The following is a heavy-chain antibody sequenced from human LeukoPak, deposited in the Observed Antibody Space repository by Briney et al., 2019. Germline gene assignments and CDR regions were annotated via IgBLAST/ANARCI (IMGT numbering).Heavy chain of an antibody. CDR3: ASSTVTPFDY. CDR1: GFTFSSYW. CDR2: VNSDGSST. Sequence: GGSLRLSCAASGFTFSSYWMHWVRHAPGKGLVWVSRVNSDGSSTNYADSVKGRFTISRDNAKNTLYLRMNSLRAEDTAVYYCASSTVTPFDYWGQGTLVTVSS. D-gene: IGHD4-17*01. V-gene: IGHV3-74*01. J-gene: IGHJ4*02.